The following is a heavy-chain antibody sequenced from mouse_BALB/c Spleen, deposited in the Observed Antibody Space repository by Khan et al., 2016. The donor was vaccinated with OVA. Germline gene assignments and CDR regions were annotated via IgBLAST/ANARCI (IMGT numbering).Heavy chain of an antibody. CDR3: ARRGLRWDFDY. Sequence: LEVSGAELAKPGASVKMSCKASGYTFINYWILWIKQRLGQGLEWIGYINPSTGYTEYNQNFKDKATLTADKSSSTAYMQLSSLTSEDSTVYYCARRGLRWDFDYWGQGTTLTVSS. D-gene: IGHD1-1*01. CDR1: GYTFINYW. CDR2: INPSTGYT. V-gene: IGHV1-7*01. J-gene: IGHJ2*01.